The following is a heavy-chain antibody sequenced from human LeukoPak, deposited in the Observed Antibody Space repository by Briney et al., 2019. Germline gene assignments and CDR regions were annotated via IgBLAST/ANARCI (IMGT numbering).Heavy chain of an antibody. V-gene: IGHV4-38-2*01. D-gene: IGHD3-10*01. CDR2: ISHSGRT. Sequence: SETLSLTCAVSGYSISSGYYWGGIRQLPGKGLEWIGSISHSGRTYYNPSLKSRVTMSVDTSKNQFSLRLSSVTAADTAVYYCARLSFGELSDWGRGTLVTVSS. J-gene: IGHJ4*02. CDR1: GYSISSGYY. CDR3: ARLSFGELSD.